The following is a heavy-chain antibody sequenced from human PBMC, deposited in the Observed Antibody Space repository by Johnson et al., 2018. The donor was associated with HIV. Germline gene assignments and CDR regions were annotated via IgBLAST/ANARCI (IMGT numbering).Heavy chain of an antibody. Sequence: QMLLVESGGGVVQPGRSLRLSCAASGFTFSSYAMHWVRQAPGKGLEWVAVISYDGSNEYYADSVKGRFTISRDNSKNTLYLQMNSLRAEDTAVYYCAKDQSTVVVPNAFDIWGQGTMVTVSS. J-gene: IGHJ3*02. CDR2: ISYDGSNE. CDR1: GFTFSSYA. CDR3: AKDQSTVVVPNAFDI. V-gene: IGHV3-30*04. D-gene: IGHD3-22*01.